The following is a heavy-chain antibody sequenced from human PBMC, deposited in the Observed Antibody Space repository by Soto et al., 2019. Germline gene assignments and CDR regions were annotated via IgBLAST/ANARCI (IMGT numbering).Heavy chain of an antibody. J-gene: IGHJ4*02. D-gene: IGHD4-17*01. CDR2: IDWDDDK. V-gene: IGHV2-70*11. Sequence: VSGPTLVNPTQTLTLTCTFSGFSLSTSGMSVSRIRQPPGKALEWLARIDWDDDKYYSTSLKTRLTISKDTSKNQVVLTMTNMDPVDTATYYCATTWGSSFDYWGQGTLVTVSS. CDR1: GFSLSTSGMS. CDR3: ATTWGSSFDY.